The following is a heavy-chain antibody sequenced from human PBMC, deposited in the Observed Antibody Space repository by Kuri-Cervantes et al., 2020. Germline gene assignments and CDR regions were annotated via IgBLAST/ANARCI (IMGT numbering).Heavy chain of an antibody. CDR3: ARGSWATKWFPYAYYPDAFDI. CDR2: INCNRGAT. Sequence: ASVKVSCKASGYTFTGYFMHWVRQAPGQGLEWMGWINCNRGATNYAPKFQGRVTMTRDTSISTAYMDLSRLTSDDTAVYYCARGSWATKWFPYAYYPDAFDIWGQGTMVTVSS. V-gene: IGHV1-2*02. CDR1: GYTFTGYF. J-gene: IGHJ3*02. D-gene: IGHD1-26*01.